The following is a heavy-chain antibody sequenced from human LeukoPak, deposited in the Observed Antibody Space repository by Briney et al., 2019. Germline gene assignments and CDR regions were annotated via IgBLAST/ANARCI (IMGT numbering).Heavy chain of an antibody. J-gene: IGHJ4*02. V-gene: IGHV3-30*02. Sequence: GGSLRLSCAASGFTFGTCGMHWVRQAPGKGLEWVAFIRYDGSNKYYADSVKGRFTISRDNSKNTLYLQMNSLRAEDTAVYYCAKDGSGTYYKTFDYWGQGTLVTVSS. CDR3: AKDGSGTYYKTFDY. CDR2: IRYDGSNK. CDR1: GFTFGTCG. D-gene: IGHD3-10*01.